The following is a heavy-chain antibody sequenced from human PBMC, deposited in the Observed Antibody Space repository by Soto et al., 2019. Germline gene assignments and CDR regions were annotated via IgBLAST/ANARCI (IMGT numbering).Heavy chain of an antibody. Sequence: QVQLVESGGGVVQPGRSLRLSCAASGFTFSSYGMHWVRQAPGKGLEWVAVISYDGSNKYYADSVKGRFTISRDNSKNTLYLQMNSLRAEDTAVYYCAKDRGYSGSSAFDYWGQGTLVTVSS. J-gene: IGHJ4*02. CDR3: AKDRGYSGSSAFDY. D-gene: IGHD1-26*01. CDR2: ISYDGSNK. CDR1: GFTFSSYG. V-gene: IGHV3-30*18.